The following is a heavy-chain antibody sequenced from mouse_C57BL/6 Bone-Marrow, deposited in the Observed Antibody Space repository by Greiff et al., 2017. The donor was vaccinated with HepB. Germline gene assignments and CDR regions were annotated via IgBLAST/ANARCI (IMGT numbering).Heavy chain of an antibody. CDR2: IDPSDSYT. V-gene: IGHV1-50*01. CDR3: ARSFDDAKYYYAMDY. CDR1: GYTFTSYW. Sequence: QVQLQQPGAELVKPGASVKLSCKASGYTFTSYWMQWVKQRPGQGLEWIGEIDPSDSYTNYNQKFKGKATLTVDTSSSTAYMQLSSLTSEDSAVYYCARSFDDAKYYYAMDYWGQGTSVTVSS. D-gene: IGHD1-2*01. J-gene: IGHJ4*01.